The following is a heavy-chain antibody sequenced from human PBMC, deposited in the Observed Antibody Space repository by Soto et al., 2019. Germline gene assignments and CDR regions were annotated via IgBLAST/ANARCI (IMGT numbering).Heavy chain of an antibody. D-gene: IGHD2-21*02. J-gene: IGHJ4*02. CDR1: GGSFSGYY. V-gene: IGHV4-34*01. CDR2: INHSGST. CDR3: ARGVRSGGVCCYLDD. Sequence: SETLSLTCAVYGGSFSGYYWSWIRQPPGKGLEWIGEINHSGSTNYNPSLKSRVTISVDTSKNQFSLKLSSVTAADTAVYYCARGVRSGGVCCYLDDWGQGTQVTVSS.